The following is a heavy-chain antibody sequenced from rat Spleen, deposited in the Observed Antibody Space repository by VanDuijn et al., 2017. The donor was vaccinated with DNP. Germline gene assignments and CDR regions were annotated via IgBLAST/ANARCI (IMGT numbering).Heavy chain of an antibody. CDR3: LRVNSGFLYYAVDA. CDR1: GFTFNNYW. J-gene: IGHJ4*01. CDR2: IATSGGST. Sequence: EVQLVESGGDLVQPGRSLKLSCVASGFTFNNYWMTWIRQVPGKGLEWVASIATSGGSTYYPDAVKGRFTISRDDAKNTRYLQMNSLRSEDTATYDCLRVNSGFLYYAVDAWGQGTSVTVSS. D-gene: IGHD4-4*01. V-gene: IGHV5-31*01.